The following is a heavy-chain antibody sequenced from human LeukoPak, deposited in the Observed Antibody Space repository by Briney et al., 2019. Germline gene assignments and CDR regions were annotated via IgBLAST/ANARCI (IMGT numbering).Heavy chain of an antibody. CDR2: IHYSGST. V-gene: IGHV4-31*03. D-gene: IGHD6-19*01. J-gene: IGHJ4*02. CDR3: ARQHHSSGWYGGFDY. Sequence: NPSQTLSLTCTVSGGSFSSGAYYWSWIRQLPGKGLEWIGYIHYSGSTYYNPSLKSRVSISIDTSKNQFSLKLSSVTAADTAVYYCARQHHSSGWYGGFDYWGQGTLVTVSS. CDR1: GGSFSSGAYY.